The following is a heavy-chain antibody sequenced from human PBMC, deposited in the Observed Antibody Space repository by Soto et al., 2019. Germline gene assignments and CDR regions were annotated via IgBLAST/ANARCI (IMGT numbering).Heavy chain of an antibody. CDR3: ARDEYYDSNNWFDH. J-gene: IGHJ5*02. V-gene: IGHV4-4*07. Sequence: PSETLSLTCTVSGGAITAYYWSWIRQPVGEGLQWIGRVYSTRSTNYNPSLRSRVTMSADTSQNQFFLRLSSVTAADTAVYYCARDEYYDSNNWFDHWGQGILVTVSS. CDR1: GGAITAYY. D-gene: IGHD3-22*01. CDR2: VYSTRST.